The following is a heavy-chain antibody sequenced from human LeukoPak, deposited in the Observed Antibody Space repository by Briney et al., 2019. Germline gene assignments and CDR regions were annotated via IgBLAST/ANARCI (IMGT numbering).Heavy chain of an antibody. CDR1: GGSISSSSYY. J-gene: IGHJ5*02. CDR3: ARESLTWLQSRTSWFDP. D-gene: IGHD5-24*01. Sequence: PSETLSLTCTVSGGSISSSSYYWSWIRQPPGKGLEWIGYIYYSGSTNYNPSLKSRVTISVDTSKNQFSLKLSSVTAADTAVYCCARESLTWLQSRTSWFDPWGQGTLVTVSS. CDR2: IYYSGST. V-gene: IGHV4-61*01.